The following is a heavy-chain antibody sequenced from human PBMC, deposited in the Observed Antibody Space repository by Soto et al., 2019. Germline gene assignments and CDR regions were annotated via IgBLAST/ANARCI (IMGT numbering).Heavy chain of an antibody. CDR1: GFTFSSYV. CDR3: ARRNSGWYFDL. Sequence: EVQLLESGGGLVQPGGSLRLSCAASGFTFSSYVMNWVRQAPGKGLEWVSAISGSGDSTYYADSVKGRFTISRDNSKNTLYLQMNSLRAEDTAVYYCARRNSGWYFDLWGRGTLVTVSS. D-gene: IGHD4-4*01. CDR2: ISGSGDST. J-gene: IGHJ2*01. V-gene: IGHV3-23*01.